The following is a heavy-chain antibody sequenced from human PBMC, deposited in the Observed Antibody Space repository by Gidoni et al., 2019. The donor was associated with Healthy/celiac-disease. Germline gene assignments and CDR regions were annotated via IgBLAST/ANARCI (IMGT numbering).Heavy chain of an antibody. D-gene: IGHD4-17*01. J-gene: IGHJ4*02. CDR1: GGPISSGSYY. CDR3: AGRAVTNDY. Sequence: QVQLQESGPGLVKPSQTLSLTCTVSGGPISSGSYYWSWIRQPAGKGLEWIGRIYTSGSTNYNPSLKSRVTISVDTSKIQFSLKLSSVTAADTAVYYCAGRAVTNDYWGQGTLVTVSS. V-gene: IGHV4-61*02. CDR2: IYTSGST.